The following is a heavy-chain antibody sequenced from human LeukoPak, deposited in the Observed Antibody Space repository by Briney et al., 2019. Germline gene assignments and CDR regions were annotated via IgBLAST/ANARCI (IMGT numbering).Heavy chain of an antibody. CDR1: GYSISSGYF. CDR3: ASRPLDSRAYYSGV. Sequence: SETLSLTCAVSGYSISSGYFWGWIRQPPGKGLEWIGSLYHSGDTYYNPSLKSRVTMSLDTSKNHFSLNLTSVTAADTAVYYCASRPLDSRAYYSGVWGQGTLVTVSS. D-gene: IGHD3-22*01. CDR2: LYHSGDT. V-gene: IGHV4-38-2*01. J-gene: IGHJ4*02.